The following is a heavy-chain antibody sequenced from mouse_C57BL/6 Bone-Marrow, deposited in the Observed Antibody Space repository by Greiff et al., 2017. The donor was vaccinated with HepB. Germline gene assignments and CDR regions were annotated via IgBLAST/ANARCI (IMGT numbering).Heavy chain of an antibody. V-gene: IGHV10-1*01. Sequence: EVQVVESGGGLVQPKGSLKLSCAASGFSFNTYAMNWVRQAPGKGLEWVARIRSKSNNYATYYADSVKDRFTISRDDSESMLYLQMNNLKTEDTAMYYCVREGYYGKVAWFAYWGQGTLVTVSA. CDR3: VREGYYGKVAWFAY. CDR1: GFSFNTYA. D-gene: IGHD1-1*01. CDR2: IRSKSNNYAT. J-gene: IGHJ3*01.